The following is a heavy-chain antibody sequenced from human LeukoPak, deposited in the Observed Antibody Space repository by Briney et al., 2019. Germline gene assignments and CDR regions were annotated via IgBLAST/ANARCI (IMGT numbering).Heavy chain of an antibody. V-gene: IGHV1-69*05. CDR1: GGTLSIYA. D-gene: IGHD2-15*01. CDR3: ARGDRVVPPLYYYYCYLDV. Sequence: SVKVCCKASGGTLSIYAISWVRQAPGQGLEWMGGIVTLIGTAHYADKFRDRVTITTDGSTNTAYMELSSLRSEDTAVYYCARGDRVVPPLYYYYCYLDVWGKGTTVTVSS. J-gene: IGHJ6*03. CDR2: IVTLIGTA.